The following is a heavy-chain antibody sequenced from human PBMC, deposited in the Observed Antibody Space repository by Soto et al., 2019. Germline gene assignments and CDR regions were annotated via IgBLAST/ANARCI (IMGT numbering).Heavy chain of an antibody. V-gene: IGHV1-69*13. D-gene: IGHD3-22*01. Sequence: ASVKVSCKASGGTFSSYAITWVRQAPGQGLEFMGGIIPIFGTVNYAQKLQGRVTIIADESTSTAYMELSSLRSEDTAVYYCARSIYYYERRASPFPFDLRGQGTLVTVSS. CDR3: ARSIYYYERRASPFPFDL. CDR1: GGTFSSYA. CDR2: IIPIFGTV. J-gene: IGHJ4*02.